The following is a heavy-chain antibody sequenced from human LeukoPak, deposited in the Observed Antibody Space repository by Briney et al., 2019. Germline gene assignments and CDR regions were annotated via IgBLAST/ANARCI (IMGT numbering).Heavy chain of an antibody. D-gene: IGHD4-11*01. CDR2: IYYSGST. Sequence: SETLSLTCTVSGGSISSYYWSWIRQPPGKGLGWIGYIYYSGSTNYNPSLKSRVTISVDTSKNQFSLKLSSVTAADTAVYYCASYDYTSAYYFDYWGQGTLVTVSS. CDR3: ASYDYTSAYYFDY. V-gene: IGHV4-59*01. J-gene: IGHJ4*02. CDR1: GGSISSYY.